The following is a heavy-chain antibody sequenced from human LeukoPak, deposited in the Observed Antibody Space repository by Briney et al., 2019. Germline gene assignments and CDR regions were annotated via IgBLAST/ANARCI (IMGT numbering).Heavy chain of an antibody. CDR3: AKRSDYGGNWNYFDY. CDR1: GFTFSIHG. D-gene: IGHD4-23*01. Sequence: GGSLRLSCAASGFTFSIHGMSWVRQAPGKGLEWASAISGRGGSTYYADSVKGRFTISRDNSKNTLYLQVNSLRAEDTAVYYCAKRSDYGGNWNYFDYWGQGTLVTVSS. CDR2: ISGRGGST. J-gene: IGHJ4*02. V-gene: IGHV3-23*01.